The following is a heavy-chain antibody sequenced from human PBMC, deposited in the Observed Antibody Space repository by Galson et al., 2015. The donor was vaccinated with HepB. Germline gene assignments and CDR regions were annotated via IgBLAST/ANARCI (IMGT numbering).Heavy chain of an antibody. CDR3: ARVTSIYDFSRRAYSYYYYGMDV. CDR1: GYTFTSYV. V-gene: IGHV7-4-1*02. D-gene: IGHD3/OR15-3a*01. CDR2: INTNTGTP. Sequence: SVKVSCKASGYTFTSYVINWVRQAPGQGLEWMGGINTNTGTPTYAQGFTGRFVFSLDTSVSTAYLQISSLKTEDTAVYYCARVTSIYDFSRRAYSYYYYGMDVWGQGTTVAVSS. J-gene: IGHJ6*02.